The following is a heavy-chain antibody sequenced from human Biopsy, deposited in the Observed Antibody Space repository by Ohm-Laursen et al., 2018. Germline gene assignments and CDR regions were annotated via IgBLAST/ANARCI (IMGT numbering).Heavy chain of an antibody. Sequence: SLRLSCAASGFPVSDYYMSWIRQAPGRGLEWVSDINSSGSTKYHAESVRGRFTISRDNAKNSLYLQMNSLRVEDTAVYYCARSVGIMAAPIDYWGQGTLVTVSS. J-gene: IGHJ4*02. CDR2: INSSGSTK. V-gene: IGHV3-11*01. CDR1: GFPVSDYY. CDR3: ARSVGIMAAPIDY. D-gene: IGHD3-16*01.